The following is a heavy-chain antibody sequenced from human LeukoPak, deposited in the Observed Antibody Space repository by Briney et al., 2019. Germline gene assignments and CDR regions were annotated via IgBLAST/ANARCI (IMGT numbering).Heavy chain of an antibody. V-gene: IGHV4-4*07. D-gene: IGHD3-16*01. CDR3: TRAAVYTANYDY. Sequence: SETLSLTCTVSGGSISGYYWSWIRRPAGRVLEWIGRISDTGSTNYNPSLRSRLTMSVDTSKNQFSLRLTSVTAADTAVYYCTRAAVYTANYDYWGQGALVTVSS. J-gene: IGHJ4*02. CDR2: ISDTGST. CDR1: GGSISGYY.